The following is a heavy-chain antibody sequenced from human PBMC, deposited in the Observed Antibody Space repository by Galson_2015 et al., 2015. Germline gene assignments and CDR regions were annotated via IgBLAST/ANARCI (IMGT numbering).Heavy chain of an antibody. V-gene: IGHV3-23*01. Sequence: SLRLSCAASGFTFSSYAMSWVRQAPGKGLEWVSLITASGGSTYHADSVERRFTTSRDTSKNTLYLQMNSLGVDDAAVYYCVRAPPGVGAPHYFHHWGQGTLVTVSS. CDR3: VRAPPGVGAPHYFHH. CDR2: ITASGGST. D-gene: IGHD1-26*01. CDR1: GFTFSSYA. J-gene: IGHJ1*01.